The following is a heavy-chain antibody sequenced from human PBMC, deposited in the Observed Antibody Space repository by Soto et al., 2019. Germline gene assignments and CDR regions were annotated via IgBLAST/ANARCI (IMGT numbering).Heavy chain of an antibody. CDR2: IYYSGST. V-gene: IGHV4-31*03. Sequence: PSEPLSHTCTVSGGSISSGGYYWSWIRQHPGKGLEWIGYIYYSGSTYYNPSLKSRVTISVDTSKNQFSLKLSSVTAADTAVYYCARERNYDSSGYSYYYGMDVWGQGTTVTVSS. CDR3: ARERNYDSSGYSYYYGMDV. J-gene: IGHJ6*02. D-gene: IGHD3-22*01. CDR1: GGSISSGGYY.